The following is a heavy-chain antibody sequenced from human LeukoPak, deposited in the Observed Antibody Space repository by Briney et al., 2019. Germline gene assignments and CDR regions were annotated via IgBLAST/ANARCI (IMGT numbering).Heavy chain of an antibody. CDR2: TYYRSKWKN. Sequence: SQTLSLTCAISGDSVSSNIAAWSWVRQSPSRGLERLGRTYYRSKWKNDYAESVKSRINISPDTSKNQFSLQLNSVTPEDTAVYYCARVAYAVAVVWGQGTPVTVSS. V-gene: IGHV6-1*01. CDR1: GDSVSSNIAA. D-gene: IGHD2-2*01. CDR3: ARVAYAVAVV. J-gene: IGHJ4*02.